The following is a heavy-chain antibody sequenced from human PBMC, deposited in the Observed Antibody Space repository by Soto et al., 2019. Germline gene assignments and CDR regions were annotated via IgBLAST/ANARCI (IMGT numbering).Heavy chain of an antibody. D-gene: IGHD2-15*01. CDR3: AKAQVVDTRYNWFDP. CDR2: ISGGAGST. CDR1: GFTFSTYA. Sequence: EVQLLESGGGLVQPRGSLRLSCAASGFTFSTYAMSWVRQAPGKGLEWVSGISGGAGSTYYADSVKGRFTISRVNSKNTLYLQMNSLRAEDTAVYYCAKAQVVDTRYNWFDPWGQGTLVTVSS. J-gene: IGHJ5*02. V-gene: IGHV3-23*01.